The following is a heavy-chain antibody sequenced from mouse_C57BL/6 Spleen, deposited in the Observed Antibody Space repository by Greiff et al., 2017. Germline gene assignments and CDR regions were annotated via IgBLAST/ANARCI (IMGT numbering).Heavy chain of an antibody. V-gene: IGHV5-4*01. CDR3: ARDREPDYYYGRAY. CDR2: ISDGGSYT. J-gene: IGHJ3*01. CDR1: GFTFSSYA. Sequence: EVHLVESGGGLVKPGGSLKLSCAASGFTFSSYAMSWVRQTPEKRLEWVATISDGGSYTYYPDNVKGRFTISRDNAKNNLYLQMSHLKSEDTAMYYCARDREPDYYYGRAYWGQGTLVTVSA. D-gene: IGHD1-1*01.